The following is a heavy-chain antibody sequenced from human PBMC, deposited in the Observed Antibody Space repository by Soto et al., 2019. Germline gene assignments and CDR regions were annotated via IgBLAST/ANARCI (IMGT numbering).Heavy chain of an antibody. CDR3: AREDRATVYYYYYMDV. V-gene: IGHV3-48*01. CDR1: GFTFSSYS. Sequence: GGSLRLSCAASGFTFSSYSMNWVRQAPGKGLEWVSYISSSSSTIYYADSVKGRFTISRDNAKNSLYLQMNSLRAEDTAVYYCAREDRATVYYYYYMDVWGKGTTVTVSS. J-gene: IGHJ6*03. CDR2: ISSSSSTI. D-gene: IGHD4-17*01.